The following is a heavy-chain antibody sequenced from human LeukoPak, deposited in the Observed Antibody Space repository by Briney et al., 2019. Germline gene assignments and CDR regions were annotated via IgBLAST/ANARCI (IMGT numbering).Heavy chain of an antibody. J-gene: IGHJ4*02. Sequence: HPGGSLRLSCAASGFTFSSYWMNWARQAPGKGLEWVASINHNGNVNYYVDSVKGRFTISRDNSRSTLYLQMNSLRPEDTAIYYCAREGYYGSGSPPSLYFDYWGQGTLVTVSS. V-gene: IGHV3-7*01. CDR1: GFTFSSYW. D-gene: IGHD3-10*01. CDR3: AREGYYGSGSPPSLYFDY. CDR2: INHNGNVN.